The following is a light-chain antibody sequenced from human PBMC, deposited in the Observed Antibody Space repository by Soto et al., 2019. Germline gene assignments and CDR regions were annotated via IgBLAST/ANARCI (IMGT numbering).Light chain of an antibody. CDR3: QQYGSPPWT. CDR1: QSVSSSY. CDR2: GGS. Sequence: EIVLTQSPGTLSLSPGERATLSCRASQSVSSSYLAWYQQKPGQAPRLLLYGGSSRATGIPDRFSGSGAGADFTLTISRLEPEDSAVYYCQQYGSPPWTFGQGTKLEIK. J-gene: IGKJ1*01. V-gene: IGKV3-20*01.